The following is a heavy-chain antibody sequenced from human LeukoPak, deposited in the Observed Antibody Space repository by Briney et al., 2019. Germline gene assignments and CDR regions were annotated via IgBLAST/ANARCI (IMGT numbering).Heavy chain of an antibody. CDR2: IKSKADGGTI. CDR3: STLTSRGLSDS. J-gene: IGHJ4*02. V-gene: IGHV3-15*07. CDR1: GFTFTNAW. D-gene: IGHD1-20*01. Sequence: GGSLRPSCAASGFTFTNAWMNWVRQAPGKGLEWVGRIKSKADGGTIDYAAPVKGRFTFSRDDSKNMLYLQMNSLKSEDTAVYYCSTLTSRGLSDSWGQGTLVTVSS.